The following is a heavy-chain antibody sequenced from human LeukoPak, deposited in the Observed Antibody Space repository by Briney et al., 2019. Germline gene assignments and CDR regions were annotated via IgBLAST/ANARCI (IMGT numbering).Heavy chain of an antibody. CDR2: INPKNGGS. CDR1: GYTFTGYY. J-gene: IGHJ5*02. CDR3: ARASFWESPINWFAP. Sequence: ASVKVSCKASGYTFTGYYMHWVRQAPGQGLEWVGWINPKNGGSNYAQKFQGRVTMTRDRSISTAYMELSRLTSDDTAVYNCARASFWESPINWFAPWGQGTLVTVSS. V-gene: IGHV1-2*02. D-gene: IGHD3-16*01.